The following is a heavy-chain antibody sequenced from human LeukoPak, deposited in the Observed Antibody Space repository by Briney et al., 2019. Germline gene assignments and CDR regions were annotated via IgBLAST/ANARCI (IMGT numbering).Heavy chain of an antibody. V-gene: IGHV4-59*08. CDR1: GGSISSYY. Sequence: PSETLSLTCTVSGGSISSYYWSWIRQPPGKGLEWIGYIYYSGSTNYNPSLKSRVTISVDTSKNQFSLKLSSVTAADTAVYYCARRFIAVAGTGLDYWGQGTLVTVSS. CDR2: IYYSGST. J-gene: IGHJ4*02. CDR3: ARRFIAVAGTGLDY. D-gene: IGHD6-19*01.